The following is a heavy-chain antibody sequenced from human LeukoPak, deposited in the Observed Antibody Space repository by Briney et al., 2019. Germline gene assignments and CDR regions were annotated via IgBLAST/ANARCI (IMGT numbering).Heavy chain of an antibody. J-gene: IGHJ4*02. D-gene: IGHD2-15*01. CDR1: GGSIRSSYYY. CDR3: ARHCSGGSCYSSLDS. CDR2: IYDSGST. V-gene: IGHV4-39*01. Sequence: SETLSLTCTVSGGSIRSSYYYWGWIRQPPGKGLEWIGSIYDSGSTYYNPSLKSRVTISVDTSKNQFSLKLSSATAADTAVYYCARHCSGGSCYSSLDSWGQGTLVTVSS.